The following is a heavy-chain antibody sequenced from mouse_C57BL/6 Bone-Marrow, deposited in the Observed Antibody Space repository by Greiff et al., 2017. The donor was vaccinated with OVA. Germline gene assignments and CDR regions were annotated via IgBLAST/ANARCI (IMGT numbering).Heavy chain of an antibody. CDR3: ARRYYGSSYGFAY. CDR2: IDPSDSYT. D-gene: IGHD1-1*01. V-gene: IGHV1-59*01. J-gene: IGHJ3*01. Sequence: VQLQQPGAELVRPGTSVKLSCKASGYTFTSYWMHWVKQRPGQGLEWIGVIDPSDSYTNYNQKFKGKATLTVDPSSSTAYMQLRRLTSEDSAVYYCARRYYGSSYGFAYWGQGTLVTVSA. CDR1: GYTFTSYW.